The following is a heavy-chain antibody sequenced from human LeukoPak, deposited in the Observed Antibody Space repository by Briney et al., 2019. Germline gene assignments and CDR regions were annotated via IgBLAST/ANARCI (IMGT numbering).Heavy chain of an antibody. V-gene: IGHV3-23*01. CDR3: AKYFYDSSTYPFDY. D-gene: IGHD3-22*01. J-gene: IGHJ4*02. CDR1: GFTFSNYA. Sequence: PGGSLRLSCAASGFTFSNYAMSWVRQAPGKGLEWVSSIGSGGTTYYADSVKGRFTISRDNSKNTLFLQMNSLRAEDTAVYYCAKYFYDSSTYPFDYWGQGTLVTVSS. CDR2: IGSGGTT.